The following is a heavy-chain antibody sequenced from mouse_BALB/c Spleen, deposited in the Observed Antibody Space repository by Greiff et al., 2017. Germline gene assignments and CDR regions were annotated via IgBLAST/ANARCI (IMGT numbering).Heavy chain of an antibody. Sequence: EVKLVESGGGLVKPGGSLKLSCAASGFTFSSYTMSWVRQTPEKRLEWVATISSGGSYTYYPDSVKGRFTISRDNAKYTLYLQMSSLKSEDTAMYYCTRYRYDGEAWFAYWGQGTLVTVSA. CDR2: ISSGGSYT. J-gene: IGHJ3*01. CDR1: GFTFSSYT. D-gene: IGHD2-14*01. CDR3: TRYRYDGEAWFAY. V-gene: IGHV5-6-4*01.